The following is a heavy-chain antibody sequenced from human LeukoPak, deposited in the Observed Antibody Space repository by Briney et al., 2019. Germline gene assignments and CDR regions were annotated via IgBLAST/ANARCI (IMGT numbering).Heavy chain of an antibody. CDR1: GDSVSSGSGG. CDR3: ARGGLVRGSLTSLTRFDF. D-gene: IGHD3-10*01. J-gene: IGHJ3*01. V-gene: IGHV6-1*01. Sequence: SQTLSLTCHISGDSVSSGSGGGNWPRESPSRGVEWLGSIYYRSHWYNDDAVSLKGRISNNPITAKNQYSQHLNSVTPDDPALYYCARGGLVRGSLTSLTRFDFWGQGTMVTVSS. CDR2: IYYRSHWYN.